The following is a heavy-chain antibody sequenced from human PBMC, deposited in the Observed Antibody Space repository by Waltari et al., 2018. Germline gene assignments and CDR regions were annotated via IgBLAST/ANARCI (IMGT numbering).Heavy chain of an antibody. CDR3: AREQGSSSWYMSGMDV. J-gene: IGHJ6*02. V-gene: IGHV4-34*01. CDR1: GGSFSGYY. CDR2: INHSGRT. Sequence: QVQLQQWGAGLLKPSETLSLTCAVYGGSFSGYYWSWIRQPPGKGLEWIGEINHSGRTNYNPSLKSRVTISVDTSKNQFSLKLSSVTAADTAVYYCAREQGSSSWYMSGMDVWGQGTTVTVSS. D-gene: IGHD6-13*01.